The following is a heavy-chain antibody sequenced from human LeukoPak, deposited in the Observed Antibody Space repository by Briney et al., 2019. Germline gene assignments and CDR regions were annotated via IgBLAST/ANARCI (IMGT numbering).Heavy chain of an antibody. J-gene: IGHJ4*02. V-gene: IGHV3-15*01. CDR1: GFTFSNAW. CDR2: IKSKTDGGTT. D-gene: IGHD1-26*01. Sequence: GGSLRLSCAASGFTFSNAWMSWVRQAPGKGLEWVGRIKSKTDGGTTDYAAPVKGRFTISRDDSKNTLYLQMNSLRAEDTALYYCARDQRGGTYSDYWGQGTLVTVSS. CDR3: ARDQRGGTYSDY.